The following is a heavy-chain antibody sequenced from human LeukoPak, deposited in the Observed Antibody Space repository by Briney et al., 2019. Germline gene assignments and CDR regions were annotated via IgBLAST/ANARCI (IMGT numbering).Heavy chain of an antibody. V-gene: IGHV3-48*01. CDR1: GFTFSSYS. J-gene: IGHJ6*03. CDR3: ARAAVALGVYYYYYMDV. Sequence: PGGSLRLSCAAPGFTFSSYSMNWVRQAPGKGLEWVSYISSSSSTIYYADSVKGRFTISRDNAKNSLYLQMNSLRAEDTAVYYCARAAVALGVYYYYYMDVWGKGTTVTVSS. CDR2: ISSSSSTI. D-gene: IGHD6-19*01.